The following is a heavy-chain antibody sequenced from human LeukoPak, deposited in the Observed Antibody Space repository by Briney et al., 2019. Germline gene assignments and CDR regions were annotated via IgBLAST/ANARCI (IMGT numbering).Heavy chain of an antibody. CDR3: TLIQGWGSGSYYRDF. V-gene: IGHV3-15*01. D-gene: IGHD3-10*01. CDR1: GLSISNDS. J-gene: IGHJ4*02. Sequence: GGSLRLSCAASGLSISNDSMSWVRQAPGKGLEWVARVKSKTAGETTDYAAAVKGRFTISRDDSKNTLYLQMNSLKTEDTAVYYCTLIQGWGSGSYYRDFWGEGTLVTASS. CDR2: VKSKTAGETT.